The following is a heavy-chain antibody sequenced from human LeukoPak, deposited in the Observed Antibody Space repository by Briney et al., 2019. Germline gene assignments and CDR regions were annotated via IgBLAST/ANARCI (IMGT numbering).Heavy chain of an antibody. CDR1: GVSISSYY. Sequence: SETLSLTCTVSGVSISSYYWSWIRQPPGKGLEWIGYIYYSGSTNYNPSLKSRVTISVDTSKNQFSLKLSSVTAADTAVYYCARDRSSGYPSGFDPWGQGTLVTVSS. CDR2: IYYSGST. V-gene: IGHV4-59*01. J-gene: IGHJ5*02. CDR3: ARDRSSGYPSGFDP. D-gene: IGHD3-22*01.